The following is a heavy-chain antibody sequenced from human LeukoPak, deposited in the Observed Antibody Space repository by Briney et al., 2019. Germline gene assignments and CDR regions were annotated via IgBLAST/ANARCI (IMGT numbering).Heavy chain of an antibody. CDR2: IYYSGST. Sequence: PSETLSLTCTVSGGSISSYWGWIRQPPGKGLEWIGSIYYSGSTYYNPSLKSRVTISVDTSKNQFSLKLSSVTAADTAVYYCASPGGDGYNSYYWGQGTLVTVSS. CDR1: GGSISSY. CDR3: ASPGGDGYNSYY. J-gene: IGHJ4*02. D-gene: IGHD5-24*01. V-gene: IGHV4-39*07.